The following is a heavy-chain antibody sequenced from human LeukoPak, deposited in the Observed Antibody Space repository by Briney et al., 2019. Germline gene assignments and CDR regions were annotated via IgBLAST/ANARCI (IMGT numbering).Heavy chain of an antibody. CDR3: ARRLYGANSGVDY. J-gene: IGHJ4*02. CDR2: INSNGDDT. D-gene: IGHD4-23*01. CDR1: GFSFSGYA. V-gene: IGHV3-64*01. Sequence: GGSLRLSCVASGFSFSGYAMHWVRQAPGKGLEYVSAINSNGDDTYYANSVKGRFTISRDNSKNTLYLQMGSLRAEDMAVYYCARRLYGANSGVDYWGQGTLVTVSS.